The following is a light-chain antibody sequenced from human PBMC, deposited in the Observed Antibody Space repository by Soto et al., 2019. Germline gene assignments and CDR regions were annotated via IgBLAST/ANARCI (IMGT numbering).Light chain of an antibody. J-gene: IGKJ1*01. CDR2: AAS. CDR1: QSVNSN. CDR3: QQYNNWPQT. V-gene: IGKV3-15*01. Sequence: EIVMTQSPATLSVSPGERATLSCRASQSVNSNLAWYQQKPGQAPRLLIYAASTRATGIPARFSGSGSGTESTLTISSLQSEDFAVYYCQQYNNWPQTFGQGTEVEIK.